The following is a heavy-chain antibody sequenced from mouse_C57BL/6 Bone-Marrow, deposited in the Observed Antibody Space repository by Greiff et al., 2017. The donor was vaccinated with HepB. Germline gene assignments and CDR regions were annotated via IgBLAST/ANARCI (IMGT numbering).Heavy chain of an antibody. CDR3: ASNYVWFAY. Sequence: VQLQESGPGLVQPSQSLSITCTVSGFSLTSYGVHWVRQSPGKGLEWLGVIWSGGSTDYNAAFISRLSISKDNSKSQVFFKMNSLQADDTAIYYCASNYVWFAYWGQGTLGTVSA. CDR1: GFSLTSYG. CDR2: IWSGGST. D-gene: IGHD1-1*01. J-gene: IGHJ3*01. V-gene: IGHV2-2*01.